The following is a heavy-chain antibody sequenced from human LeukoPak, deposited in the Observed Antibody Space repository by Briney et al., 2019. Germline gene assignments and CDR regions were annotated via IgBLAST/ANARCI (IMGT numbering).Heavy chain of an antibody. CDR2: ISYDGSNK. Sequence: GGSLRLSCAASGFTFSSYAMHWVRQAPGKGLEWVAVISYDGSNKYYADSVKGRFTISRDNSKNTLYLQMNSLRAEDTAVYYCARDLYSSSWYYFDYWGQGTLVTVSS. CDR1: GFTFSSYA. V-gene: IGHV3-30-3*01. D-gene: IGHD6-13*01. CDR3: ARDLYSSSWYYFDY. J-gene: IGHJ4*02.